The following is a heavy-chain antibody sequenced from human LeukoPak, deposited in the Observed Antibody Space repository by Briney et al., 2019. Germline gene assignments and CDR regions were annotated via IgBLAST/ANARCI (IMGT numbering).Heavy chain of an antibody. Sequence: PSETLSLTCTVSGGSISSSSYYWGWIRQPPGKGLEWIGSIYYSGSTYYNPSLKSRVTISVDTSKNQLSLRLTSVTAADTAVYYCARVDYYDSKIDYWGQGTLVTVSS. V-gene: IGHV4-39*07. CDR3: ARVDYYDSKIDY. D-gene: IGHD3-22*01. CDR1: GGSISSSSYY. J-gene: IGHJ4*02. CDR2: IYYSGST.